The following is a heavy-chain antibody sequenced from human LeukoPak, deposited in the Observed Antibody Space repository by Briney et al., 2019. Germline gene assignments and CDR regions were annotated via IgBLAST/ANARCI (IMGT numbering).Heavy chain of an antibody. CDR1: GFTFSSYA. J-gene: IGHJ4*02. Sequence: GGSLRLSCAASGFTFSSYAMSWVRQAPGKGLEWVSYISTSSNYIYYADSVKGRFTISRDNARNSLYLQMNSLRAEDTALYYCTRVPRELGACWGQGTLVTVSS. V-gene: IGHV3-21*04. CDR3: TRVPRELGAC. CDR2: ISTSSNYI. D-gene: IGHD3-16*01.